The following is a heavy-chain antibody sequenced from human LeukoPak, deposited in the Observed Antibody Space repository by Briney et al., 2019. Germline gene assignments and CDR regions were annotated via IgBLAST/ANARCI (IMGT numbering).Heavy chain of an antibody. V-gene: IGHV4-59*01. CDR1: GGSISSYY. CDR3: ARDSLAGNVDY. Sequence: SETLSLTCTVSGGSISSYYWSWIRQTPGKGLEWIGYIYYSGSTNYNPSLKSRVTISVDTSKNQFSLKLSSVTAADTAVYYCARDSLAGNVDYWGQGTLVTVSS. CDR2: IYYSGST. J-gene: IGHJ4*02. D-gene: IGHD1-14*01.